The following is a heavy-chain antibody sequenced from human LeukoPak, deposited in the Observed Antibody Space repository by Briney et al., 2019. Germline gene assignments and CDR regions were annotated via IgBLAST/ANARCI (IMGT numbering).Heavy chain of an antibody. Sequence: ASVKVSCKVSGYTLTELSMHWVRQAPGKGLEWMGGFDPEDGETIYAQEFQGRVTMTEDTSTDTAYMELSSLRSEDTAVYYCATDLAARPSFFDYWGQGTLVTVSS. CDR1: GYTLTELS. CDR2: FDPEDGET. V-gene: IGHV1-24*01. D-gene: IGHD6-6*01. J-gene: IGHJ4*02. CDR3: ATDLAARPSFFDY.